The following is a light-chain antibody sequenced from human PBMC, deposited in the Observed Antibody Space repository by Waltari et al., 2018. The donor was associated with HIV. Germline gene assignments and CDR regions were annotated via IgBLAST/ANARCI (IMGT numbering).Light chain of an antibody. CDR1: IRPTQN. CDR2: KDI. V-gene: IGLV3-25*03. Sequence: SYKLTQSPSVSVSPGQTATITCSGDIRPTQNPWYRQRPGQAPVVVIYKDIERPSGIPDRFSGSRSGTTLTLTISGVQTEDEADYYCQSIDRGTTWVFGGGTKLTVL. J-gene: IGLJ3*02. CDR3: QSIDRGTTWV.